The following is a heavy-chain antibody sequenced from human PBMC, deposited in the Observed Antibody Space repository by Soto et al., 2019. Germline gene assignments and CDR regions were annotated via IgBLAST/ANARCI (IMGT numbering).Heavy chain of an antibody. CDR3: AREIQLWLSWFDP. CDR1: GGSISSGDYY. Sequence: PSETLSLTCTVSGGSISSGDYYWSWIRQPPGKGLEWIGYIYYSGSTYYNPSLRSRVTISVDTSKNQFSLKLSSVTAADTAVYYCAREIQLWLSWFDPWGQGTLVTVS. D-gene: IGHD5-18*01. CDR2: IYYSGST. V-gene: IGHV4-30-4*01. J-gene: IGHJ5*02.